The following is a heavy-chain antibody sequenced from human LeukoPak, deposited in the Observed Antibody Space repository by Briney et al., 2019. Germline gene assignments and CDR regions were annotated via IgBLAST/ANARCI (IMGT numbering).Heavy chain of an antibody. CDR3: ARPWDGYNRRWYFDY. Sequence: GASVSVSCRASGGTFSIYAISWVRQASGQGLEWMGGIIPIFGTANYAQKFQGRVTITADESTSTAYMELSSLRSEDTAVYYCARPWDGYNRRWYFDYWGQGTLVTVSS. V-gene: IGHV1-69*13. CDR1: GGTFSIYA. D-gene: IGHD5-24*01. CDR2: IIPIFGTA. J-gene: IGHJ4*02.